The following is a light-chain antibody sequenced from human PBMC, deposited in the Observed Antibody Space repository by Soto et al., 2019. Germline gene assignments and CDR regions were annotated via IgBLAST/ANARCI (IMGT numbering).Light chain of an antibody. V-gene: IGKV3-20*01. CDR3: QQYGSSPRT. CDR1: QTISNTY. Sequence: EIVLTQSPGTLSLSPGETATLSCRASQTISNTYLAWYQQKPGQAPRLLIYGASTRATGIPGRFSGSGSGTDFTLTVNRLETEDFAVYYCQQYGSSPRTFGQGTKVEI. CDR2: GAS. J-gene: IGKJ1*01.